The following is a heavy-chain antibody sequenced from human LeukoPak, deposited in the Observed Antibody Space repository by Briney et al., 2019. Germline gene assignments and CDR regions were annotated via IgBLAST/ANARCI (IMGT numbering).Heavy chain of an antibody. CDR1: GFTFSSYG. Sequence: GGSLRLSCAASGFTFSSYGMHWVRQAPGKGLEWVAVIWYDGSNKYYADSVKGRFTISRDNSKNTLYLQMNSLRAEDTAVYYCARDGVRSGYHEGPDYWGQGTLVTVSS. J-gene: IGHJ4*02. V-gene: IGHV3-33*01. D-gene: IGHD3-22*01. CDR3: ARDGVRSGYHEGPDY. CDR2: IWYDGSNK.